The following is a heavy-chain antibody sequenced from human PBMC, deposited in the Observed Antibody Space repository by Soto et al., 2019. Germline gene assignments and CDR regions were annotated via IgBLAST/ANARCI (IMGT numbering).Heavy chain of an antibody. Sequence: EVRLVESGGGLVQPGGSLRLSCATSGFTFSSRWMHWVRQAPGKGLVWVSYINSDGSTTTYADHVKGRFAISRDNAKNTVYLQMNSLRVDDTAVYYCARDTSYSTDYWGQGTLVTVSS. CDR1: GFTFSSRW. CDR2: INSDGSTT. D-gene: IGHD2-2*01. CDR3: ARDTSYSTDY. J-gene: IGHJ4*02. V-gene: IGHV3-74*01.